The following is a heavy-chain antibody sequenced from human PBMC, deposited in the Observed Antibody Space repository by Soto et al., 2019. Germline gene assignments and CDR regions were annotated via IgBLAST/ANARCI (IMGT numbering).Heavy chain of an antibody. V-gene: IGHV3-11*01. D-gene: IGHD1-7*01. J-gene: IGHJ3*01. CDR3: VRWWNSGVSDAFDL. CDR1: GFTFSDHY. CDR2: ITSSGSTV. Sequence: VGSLRLSCAASGFTFSDHYMSWIRQAPGKGLEWVSYITSSGSTVYYEDSVKGRFTISRDNAKNSLSLQMNSLRAEDTAVYYCVRWWNSGVSDAFDLWGLGTVVTVSS.